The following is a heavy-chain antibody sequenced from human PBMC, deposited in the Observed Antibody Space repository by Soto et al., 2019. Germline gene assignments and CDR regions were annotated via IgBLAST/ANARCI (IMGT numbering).Heavy chain of an antibody. CDR1: GYPFTNYW. J-gene: IGHJ5*01. V-gene: IGHV5-51*01. CDR2: VYPGDSDT. CDR3: ARHKQLGMWFDR. D-gene: IGHD1-1*01. Sequence: PGESVKISCPGQGYPFTNYWIAWGPQKPVEGLDWMGDVYPGDSDTRYSPSFEGRVTVSADISISTAYLQWNSLKGSDTALYYCARHKQLGMWFDRWGPGTLVTVSS.